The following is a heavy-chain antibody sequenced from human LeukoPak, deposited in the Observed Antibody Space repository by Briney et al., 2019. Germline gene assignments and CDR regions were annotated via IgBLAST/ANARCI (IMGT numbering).Heavy chain of an antibody. CDR3: ASGGSYLGDYYFDY. CDR1: GASINNHY. CDR2: IYTSGST. D-gene: IGHD1-26*01. Sequence: SETLSLTCTVYGASINNHYWSWIRQPAGKGREWIGRIYTSGSTNYNPSLESRVSMSVDTSKNQFTLKLSSVTAADTDVYYCASGGSYLGDYYFDYWGQGTLVTVSS. V-gene: IGHV4-4*07. J-gene: IGHJ4*02.